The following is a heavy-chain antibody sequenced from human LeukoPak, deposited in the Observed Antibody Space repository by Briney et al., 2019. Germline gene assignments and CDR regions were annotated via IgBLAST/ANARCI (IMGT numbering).Heavy chain of an antibody. J-gene: IGHJ6*03. Sequence: PGGSLRLSCEASGFTFSSYWMSWVRQAPGKGLEWVANIKQDGSEKYYVDSVKGRFTISRDNAKNSLYLQMNSLRAEDTAVYYCARDETTYYDFWSGYYNRDYYYYYMDVWGKGTTVTVSS. V-gene: IGHV3-7*01. D-gene: IGHD3-3*01. CDR1: GFTFSSYW. CDR3: ARDETTYYDFWSGYYNRDYYYYYMDV. CDR2: IKQDGSEK.